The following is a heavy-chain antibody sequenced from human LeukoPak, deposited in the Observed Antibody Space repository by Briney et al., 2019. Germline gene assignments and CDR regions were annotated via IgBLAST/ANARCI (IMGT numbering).Heavy chain of an antibody. Sequence: SETLSLTCTVSGDSISSGDYYWSWIRQPAGKGLEWIGRISSSGSTNYNPSLKSRVTISVDTSKNQFSLKLSSVTAADTAVYYCAKDDAWIRFGEWSQGTLVTVSS. CDR2: ISSSGST. V-gene: IGHV4-61*02. CDR1: GDSISSGDYY. D-gene: IGHD3-10*01. J-gene: IGHJ4*02. CDR3: AKDDAWIRFGE.